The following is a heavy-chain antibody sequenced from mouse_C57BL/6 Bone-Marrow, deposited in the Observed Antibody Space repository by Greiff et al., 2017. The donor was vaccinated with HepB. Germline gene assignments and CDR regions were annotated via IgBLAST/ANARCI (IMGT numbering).Heavy chain of an antibody. V-gene: IGHV1-81*01. CDR2: IYPRSGNT. J-gene: IGHJ3*01. CDR1: GYTFTSYG. Sequence: VQLQQSGAELARPGASVKLSCKASGYTFTSYGISWVKQRTGQGLEWIGEIYPRSGNTYYNEKFKGKATMNADKSSSTAYLELRSLTSADSAVYFCARVRFITTVVEAYWGQGTLVTVSA. CDR3: ARVRFITTVVEAY. D-gene: IGHD1-1*01.